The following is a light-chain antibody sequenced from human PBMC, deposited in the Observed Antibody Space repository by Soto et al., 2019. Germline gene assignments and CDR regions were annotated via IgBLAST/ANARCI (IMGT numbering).Light chain of an antibody. V-gene: IGKV1-27*01. CDR3: QQYDSAPWT. Sequence: DIQMTQSPSSLSAFVGDRVTITCRASQGISNYLAWYQQKPGKVPKLLIYAASTLHSGVPSRFSGSGSGTDFPLTISSLQPEDVATYYCQQYDSAPWTFGQGTKVEIK. J-gene: IGKJ1*01. CDR2: AAS. CDR1: QGISNY.